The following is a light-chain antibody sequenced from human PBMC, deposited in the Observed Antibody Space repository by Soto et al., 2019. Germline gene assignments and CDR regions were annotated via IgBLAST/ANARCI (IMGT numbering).Light chain of an antibody. Sequence: QSVLTQPPSASGSPGQSVTISCTGTKNDVGFYDFVSWYQHHPGKAPRLIIYEVVQRPSGVPDRFSGSKSGNTASLTVSGLQAADEADYFGKSYAGSNTYVFGSGTKVTVL. CDR2: EVV. J-gene: IGLJ1*01. CDR1: KNDVGFYDF. CDR3: KSYAGSNTYV. V-gene: IGLV2-8*01.